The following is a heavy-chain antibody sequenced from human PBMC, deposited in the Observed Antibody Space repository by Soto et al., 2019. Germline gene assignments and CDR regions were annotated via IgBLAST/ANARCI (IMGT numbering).Heavy chain of an antibody. CDR3: ARDLTTVTSNYYDYHMVV. J-gene: IGHJ6*03. CDR2: MNPNSGNT. CDR1: GYTFTSYD. V-gene: IGHV1-8*01. Sequence: ASVKVSCKASGYTFTSYDINWVRQATGQGLEWMGWMNPNSGNTGYAQKFQGRVTMTRNTSISTAYMELSSLRSEDTAVYYCARDLTTVTSNYYDYHMVVWGKGTTVTVSS. D-gene: IGHD4-17*01.